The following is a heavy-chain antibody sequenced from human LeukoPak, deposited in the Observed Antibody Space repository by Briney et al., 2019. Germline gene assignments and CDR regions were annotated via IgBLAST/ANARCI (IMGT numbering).Heavy chain of an antibody. CDR2: IIPILGIA. D-gene: IGHD6-19*01. V-gene: IGHV1-69*04. CDR3: ARDLESSGWYWGHAFDI. J-gene: IGHJ3*02. Sequence: ASVKVSCKASGSTFSSYAISWVRQAPGQGLEWMGRIIPILGIANYAQKFQCRVTITADKSTSTAYMELSSLRSEDTAVYYCARDLESSGWYWGHAFDIWGQGTMVTVSS. CDR1: GSTFSSYA.